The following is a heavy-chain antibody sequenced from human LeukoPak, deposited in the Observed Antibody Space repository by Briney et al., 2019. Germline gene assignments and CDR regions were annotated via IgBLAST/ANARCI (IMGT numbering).Heavy chain of an antibody. D-gene: IGHD5-18*01. CDR1: GGSISSYY. CDR2: IYTSGST. Sequence: SETLSLTCTVSGGSISSYYWSWIRQPAGKGLEWIGRIYTSGSTNYNPSLKSRVTMSVDTSKNQFSLKLSSVTAADTAVYYCAREGLWLIGYYYYYMDVWGKGTTVTVSS. J-gene: IGHJ6*03. CDR3: AREGLWLIGYYYYYMDV. V-gene: IGHV4-4*07.